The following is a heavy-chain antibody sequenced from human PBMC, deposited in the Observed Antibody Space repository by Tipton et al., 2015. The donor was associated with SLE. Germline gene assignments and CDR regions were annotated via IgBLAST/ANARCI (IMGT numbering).Heavy chain of an antibody. CDR1: GYSISSGFY. J-gene: IGHJ4*02. CDR3: ARAAGRDGYSSSWAPFDY. V-gene: IGHV4-38-2*02. Sequence: TLSLTCTVSGYSISSGFYWAWIRQPLGKGLEWIGFIYQRGSTYYTRGSTYYNPSLKSRVTISVDTSKNQFSLKLSSVTAADTAVYYCARAAGRDGYSSSWAPFDYWGQGTLVAVSS. D-gene: IGHD6-13*01. CDR2: IYQRGSTYYTRGST.